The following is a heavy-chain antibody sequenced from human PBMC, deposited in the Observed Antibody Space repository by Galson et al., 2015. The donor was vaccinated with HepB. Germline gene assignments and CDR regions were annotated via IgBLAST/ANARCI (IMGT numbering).Heavy chain of an antibody. CDR2: IWYDGSNK. J-gene: IGHJ3*02. CDR1: GFTFSSYG. CDR3: AREITRVGIFAFDI. Sequence: SLRLSCAASGFTFSSYGMHWVRQAPGKGLEWVAVIWYDGSNKYYADSVKGRLTISRDNSKNTLYLQMNSLRAEDTAVYYCAREITRVGIFAFDIWGQGTMVTVSS. V-gene: IGHV3-33*08. D-gene: IGHD3-3*01.